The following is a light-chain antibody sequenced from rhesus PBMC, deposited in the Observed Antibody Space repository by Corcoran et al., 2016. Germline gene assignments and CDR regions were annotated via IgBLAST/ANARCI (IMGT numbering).Light chain of an antibody. V-gene: IGKV1-74*01. Sequence: DIQMTQSPSSLSASVGDRVTITCRASDKVNNYLIWYHQKPGKAPKLLNYKESTLQRGVTSRFSGSGSGTGYTLTISSLQSEDVATYYCQHNYGTPFTVGHGTKLDIK. J-gene: IGKJ3*01. CDR3: QHNYGTPFT. CDR2: KES. CDR1: DKVNNY.